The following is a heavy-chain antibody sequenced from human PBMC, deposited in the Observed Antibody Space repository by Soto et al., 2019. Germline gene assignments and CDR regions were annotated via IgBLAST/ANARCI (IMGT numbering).Heavy chain of an antibody. D-gene: IGHD6-6*01. CDR2: ISSSSSYI. Sequence: GGSLRLSCAASGFTFSTYAMNWVRQAPGKGLEWVSSISSSSSYIYYADSVKGRFTISRDNAKNSLYLQMNSLRAEDTAVYYCARDQPSSTLDPWGQGTLVTVSS. CDR1: GFTFSTYA. J-gene: IGHJ5*02. CDR3: ARDQPSSTLDP. V-gene: IGHV3-21*01.